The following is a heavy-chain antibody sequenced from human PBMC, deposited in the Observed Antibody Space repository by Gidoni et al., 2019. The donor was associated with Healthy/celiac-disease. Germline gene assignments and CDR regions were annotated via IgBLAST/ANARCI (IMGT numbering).Heavy chain of an antibody. D-gene: IGHD5-12*01. Sequence: QMQLVQSGPEVKKPGTSVKVSCKASGFTFTSSAVQWVRQARGQRLEWIGWIVVGSGNTNYAQKFQERVTITRDMSTSTAYMELSSLRSEDTAVYYCAAEGGYDYGFDYWGQGTLVTVSS. CDR2: IVVGSGNT. CDR3: AAEGGYDYGFDY. J-gene: IGHJ4*02. CDR1: GFTFTSSA. V-gene: IGHV1-58*01.